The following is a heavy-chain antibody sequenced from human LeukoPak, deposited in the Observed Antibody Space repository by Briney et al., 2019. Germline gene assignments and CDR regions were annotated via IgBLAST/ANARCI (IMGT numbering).Heavy chain of an antibody. Sequence: GGSLRLSCAASGFTFSSYGMHWVRQAPGKGLEWVAFIRYDGSNKYYADSVKGRFTISRDNSKNTLYLQMNSLRTEDTAVYYCAKDPGGGEFASDYWGQGTLVTVSS. D-gene: IGHD2-15*01. CDR3: AKDPGGGEFASDY. J-gene: IGHJ4*02. V-gene: IGHV3-30*02. CDR1: GFTFSSYG. CDR2: IRYDGSNK.